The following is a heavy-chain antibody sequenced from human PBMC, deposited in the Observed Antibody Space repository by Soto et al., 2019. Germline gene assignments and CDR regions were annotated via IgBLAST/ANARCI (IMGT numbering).Heavy chain of an antibody. CDR3: ARDAPGAAPY. Sequence: QVQLQESGPGLVKPSQTLSLTCTVSGGSINNGDYYWNWIRQHPEKGLEWMGYINYIGNTFYSPSLKSRIIISVDTSKNQFSLKLSSVTAADTAVYYCARDAPGAAPYWGQGTMVTVSS. J-gene: IGHJ4*02. CDR1: GGSINNGDYY. D-gene: IGHD6-13*01. V-gene: IGHV4-31*03. CDR2: INYIGNT.